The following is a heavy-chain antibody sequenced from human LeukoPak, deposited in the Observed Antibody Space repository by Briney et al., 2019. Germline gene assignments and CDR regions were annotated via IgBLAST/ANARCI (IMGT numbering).Heavy chain of an antibody. CDR2: ISSSSSYI. V-gene: IGHV3-21*01. Sequence: GGSLRLSCAASGFTLSSYSMNWVRQAPGKGLEWVSSISSSSSYIYYADSVKGRFTISRDNAKNSLYLQMNSLRAEDTAVYYCARDSYYYGSGSTDDDAFDIWGQGTMVTVSS. CDR3: ARDSYYYGSGSTDDDAFDI. J-gene: IGHJ3*02. D-gene: IGHD3-10*01. CDR1: GFTLSSYS.